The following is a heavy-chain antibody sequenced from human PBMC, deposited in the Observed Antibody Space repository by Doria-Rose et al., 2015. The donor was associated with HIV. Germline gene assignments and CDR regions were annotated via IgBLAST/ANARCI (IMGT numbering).Heavy chain of an antibody. Sequence: QVTLKESGPVLVKPTETLTLTCTVSGVSLSSPGMGVSWIRQPPGKALEWLANIFSDDERSYKTSRKSRLTISRGTSKSQAVLTMTDMDPVDTATYYCARIKSSRWYHKYYFDFWGQGTLVIVSA. CDR2: IFSDDER. J-gene: IGHJ4*02. CDR1: GVSLSSPGMG. CDR3: ARIKSSRWYHKYYFDF. D-gene: IGHD6-13*01. V-gene: IGHV2-26*01.